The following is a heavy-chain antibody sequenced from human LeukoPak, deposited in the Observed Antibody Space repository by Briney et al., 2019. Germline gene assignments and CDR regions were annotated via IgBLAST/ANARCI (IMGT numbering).Heavy chain of an antibody. V-gene: IGHV4-31*03. Sequence: SETLSLTCTVSGASISSGGYSWSWVRQPPGKGLEWIGYIYYSGSTSYYNPSLKSRVTISVDTSKNQFSLRLSSATAADTAVYYCARDCSSTTCPKLDYWGQGTLVTVSS. J-gene: IGHJ4*02. CDR1: GASISSGGYS. D-gene: IGHD2-2*01. CDR2: IYYSGSTS. CDR3: ARDCSSTTCPKLDY.